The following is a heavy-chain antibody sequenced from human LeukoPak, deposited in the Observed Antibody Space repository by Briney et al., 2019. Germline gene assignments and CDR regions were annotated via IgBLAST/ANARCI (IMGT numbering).Heavy chain of an antibody. D-gene: IGHD2-2*01. CDR2: RNPNSGNT. Sequence: GASVTVSCKASGYTFTSYDINWVRQATGQGVEWMGWRNPNSGNTGYAQKFQGRVTITRNTSISTAYMELSSLTSEDTAVYYCARTCSSTSCSDFDYWGQGTLVTVSS. J-gene: IGHJ4*02. V-gene: IGHV1-8*03. CDR3: ARTCSSTSCSDFDY. CDR1: GYTFTSYD.